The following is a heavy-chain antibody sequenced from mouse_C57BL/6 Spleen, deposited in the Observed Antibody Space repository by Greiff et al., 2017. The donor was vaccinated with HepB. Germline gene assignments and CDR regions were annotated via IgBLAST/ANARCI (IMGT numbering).Heavy chain of an antibody. CDR1: GYTFTSYW. J-gene: IGHJ3*01. V-gene: IGHV1-69*01. CDR3: ARGGAQAFAY. D-gene: IGHD3-2*02. Sequence: QVQLQQPGAELVMPGASVKLSCKASGYTFTSYWMHWVKQRPGQGLEWIGEIDPSDSYTNYNQKFKGKSTLTVDKSSSTAYMQLSSLTSEDSAVYYWARGGAQAFAYWGQGTLVTVSA. CDR2: IDPSDSYT.